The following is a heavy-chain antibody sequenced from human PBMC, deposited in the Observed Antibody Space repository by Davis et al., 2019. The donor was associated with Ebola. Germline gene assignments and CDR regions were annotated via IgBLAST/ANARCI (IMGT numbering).Heavy chain of an antibody. Sequence: MPSETLSLTCTVSGGSFRSYYWSWIRQPPGKGLEWIGYVYYSVSTTYNPSLKSRVAISVDTSKNQFSLKLSSVTAADTAMYYCARLDTGYYYGSGSYSPDAFDIWGQGTMVTVSS. CDR1: GGSFRSYY. CDR2: VYYSVST. CDR3: ARLDTGYYYGSGSYSPDAFDI. V-gene: IGHV4-59*01. J-gene: IGHJ3*02. D-gene: IGHD3-10*01.